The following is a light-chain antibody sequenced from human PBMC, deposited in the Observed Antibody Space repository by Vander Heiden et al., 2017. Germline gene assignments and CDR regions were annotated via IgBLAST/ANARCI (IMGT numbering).Light chain of an antibody. J-gene: IGKJ4*01. CDR3: QQYDSYPLT. CDR1: QGISSY. V-gene: IGKV1-8*01. Sequence: AIRMTQSPSSFSASTGDRVTITCRASQGISSYLAWYQQKPGKAPKRLIYAASTLQSGVPSRFSGSGSGTDFTLTISCLQSEDFATYYCQQYDSYPLTFGGGTKVEIK. CDR2: AAS.